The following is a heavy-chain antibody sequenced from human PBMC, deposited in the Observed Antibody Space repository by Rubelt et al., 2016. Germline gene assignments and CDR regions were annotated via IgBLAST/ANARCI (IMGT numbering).Heavy chain of an antibody. Sequence: QVQPQLWGAGLLKPSETLSLTCAVYGGSFSGYYWSWIRQPPGKGLEWIGYIYYSGSTDYNPSLKSRVTISVDTSKNQFALNVTSVTAADTALYYCTRHVSSVWYGGIDYWGQGTLVTVSS. J-gene: IGHJ4*02. V-gene: IGHV4-34*11. CDR1: GGSFSGYY. D-gene: IGHD6-19*01. CDR2: IYYSGST. CDR3: TRHVSSVWYGGIDY.